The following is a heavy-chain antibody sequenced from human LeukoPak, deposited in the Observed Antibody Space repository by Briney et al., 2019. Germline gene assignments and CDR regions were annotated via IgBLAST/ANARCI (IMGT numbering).Heavy chain of an antibody. J-gene: IGHJ4*02. CDR2: INPSGGST. Sequence: ASVKVSCKASGYTFTSYYMHWVRQTPGQGLEWMGIINPSGGSTSYAPKFQGRVTMTRDRSTSTVYMELSSLRSEDTAVYYCARANYYGSGSYYSNFDCWGQGTLVTVSS. D-gene: IGHD3-10*01. CDR1: GYTFTSYY. V-gene: IGHV1-46*01. CDR3: ARANYYGSGSYYSNFDC.